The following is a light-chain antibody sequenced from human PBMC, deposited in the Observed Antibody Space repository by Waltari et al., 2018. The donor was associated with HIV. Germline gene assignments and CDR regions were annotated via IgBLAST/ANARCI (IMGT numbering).Light chain of an antibody. CDR2: TDN. J-gene: IGLJ2*01. Sequence: SYELTQSPPVSVSPGQTARIPCSGDGLSKVYTSWYNQKAGQAPVPVMFTDNERPSGIPERFSGSSSGTTVTLTISAVEAEDESDYYCQSADSSGSTDVLFGGGTRLTVL. CDR1: GLSKVY. V-gene: IGLV3-25*03. CDR3: QSADSSGSTDVL.